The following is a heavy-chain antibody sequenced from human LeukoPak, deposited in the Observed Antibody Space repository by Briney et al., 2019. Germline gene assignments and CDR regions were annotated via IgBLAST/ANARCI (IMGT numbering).Heavy chain of an antibody. D-gene: IGHD2-21*01. CDR3: ARAIQQTTILWWWYAFDI. CDR1: GFTVSSNY. Sequence: GGSLRLSCAASGFTVSSNYMSWVRQAPGKGLEWVSVMYSGGSRYYADSVKGRFTISRDSSKNTVYLQMNSLRAEDTAVYFCARAIQQTTILWWWYAFDIWGQGTTVTVSS. CDR2: MYSGGSR. V-gene: IGHV3-53*01. J-gene: IGHJ3*02.